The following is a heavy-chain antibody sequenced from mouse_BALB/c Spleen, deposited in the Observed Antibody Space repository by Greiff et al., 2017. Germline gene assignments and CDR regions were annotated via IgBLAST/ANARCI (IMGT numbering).Heavy chain of an antibody. D-gene: IGHD1-1*01. J-gene: IGHJ4*01. CDR1: GYSFTGYY. CDR2: INPYNGAT. V-gene: IGHV1-26*01. Sequence: EVQLHQSGPELVKPGASVKISCKASGYSFTGYYMHWVKQSHVKSLEWIGRINPYNGATSYNQNFKDKASLTVDKSSSTAYMELHSLTSEDSAVYYCAGGSMDYWGQGTSVTVSS. CDR3: AGGSMDY.